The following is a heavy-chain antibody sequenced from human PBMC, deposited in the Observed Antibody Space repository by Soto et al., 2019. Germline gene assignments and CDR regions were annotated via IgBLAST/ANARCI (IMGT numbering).Heavy chain of an antibody. CDR3: ARERRITIFGLVIIRDSLCGIDV. D-gene: IGHD3-3*01. V-gene: IGHV1-8*01. J-gene: IGHJ6*02. CDR2: MNPNSGNT. CDR1: GYTFTRYD. Sequence: ASVKVSCKASGYTFTRYDINWVRQATGQGLEWMGWMNPNSGNTGYAQKFQGRVTMTRNTSISTAYMELSSLRSEDTAVYYCARERRITIFGLVIIRDSLCGIDVCGQGTTVTGSS.